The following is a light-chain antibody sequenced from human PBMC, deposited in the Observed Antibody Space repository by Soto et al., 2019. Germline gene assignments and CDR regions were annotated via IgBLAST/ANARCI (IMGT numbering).Light chain of an antibody. CDR3: QQYNRYPYT. Sequence: DIQMTQSPSTLSASVGDSVTITCRASQSISSWLAWYQQKPGKAPKLLIYDASSLESGVPSRFSGSGSGTEFTLTISSLQPDDFATYYCQQYNRYPYTFGQGTKLEIK. CDR1: QSISSW. J-gene: IGKJ2*01. CDR2: DAS. V-gene: IGKV1-5*01.